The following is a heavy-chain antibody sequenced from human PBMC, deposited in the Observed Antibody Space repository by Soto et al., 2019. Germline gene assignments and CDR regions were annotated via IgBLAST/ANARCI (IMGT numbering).Heavy chain of an antibody. D-gene: IGHD6-13*01. CDR1: GFTFSSYA. Sequence: GGSLRLSCAASGFTFSSYAMHWFRQAPGKGLEWVAVISYDGSNKYYADSVKGRFTISRDNSKNTLYLQMNSLRAEDTAVYYCARDGHSISWSLEYYYVMYVRAQRTTVTVS. CDR3: ARDGHSISWSLEYYYVMYV. V-gene: IGHV3-30-3*01. CDR2: ISYDGSNK. J-gene: IGHJ6*02.